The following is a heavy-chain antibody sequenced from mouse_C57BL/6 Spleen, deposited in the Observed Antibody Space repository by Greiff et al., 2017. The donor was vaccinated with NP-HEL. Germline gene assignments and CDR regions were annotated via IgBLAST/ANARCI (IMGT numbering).Heavy chain of an antibody. V-gene: IGHV5-4*01. D-gene: IGHD2-3*01. CDR2: ISDGGSYT. J-gene: IGHJ2*01. CDR1: GFTFSSYA. Sequence: DVKLVESGGGLVKPGGSLKLSCAASGFTFSSYAMSWVRQTPEKRLEWVATISDGGSYTYYPDNVKGRFTISRDNAKNNLYLQMSHLKSEDTAMYYCARDEGYAGRDYFDYWGQGTTLTVSS. CDR3: ARDEGYAGRDYFDY.